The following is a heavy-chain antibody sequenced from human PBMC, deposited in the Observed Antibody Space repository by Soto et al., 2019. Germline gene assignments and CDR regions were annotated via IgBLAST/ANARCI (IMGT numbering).Heavy chain of an antibody. J-gene: IGHJ4*02. CDR2: IVVGSGNT. CDR3: ARQYCISTSCYPFDY. CDR1: GFTFTSSA. D-gene: IGHD2-2*01. V-gene: IGHV1-58*01. Sequence: ASVKVSCKASGFTFTSSAVQWVRLARGQRLEWIGWIVVGSGNTNYAQKFQERVTMTRDTSISTAYMELSRLRSDDTAVYYCARQYCISTSCYPFDYWGQGTLVTVSS.